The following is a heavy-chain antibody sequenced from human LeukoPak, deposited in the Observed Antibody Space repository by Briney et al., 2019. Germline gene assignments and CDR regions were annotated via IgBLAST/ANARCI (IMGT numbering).Heavy chain of an antibody. CDR2: IYYSGST. J-gene: IGHJ5*02. Sequence: KSSETLSLTCTVSGGSISSSSYYWGWIRQPPGKGLEWIGSIYYSGSTYYNPSLKSRVTISVDTSKNQFSLKLSSVTAADTAVYYCARVRREPLGWFDPWGQGTLVTVSS. V-gene: IGHV4-39*07. CDR3: ARVRREPLGWFDP. D-gene: IGHD1-14*01. CDR1: GGSISSSSYY.